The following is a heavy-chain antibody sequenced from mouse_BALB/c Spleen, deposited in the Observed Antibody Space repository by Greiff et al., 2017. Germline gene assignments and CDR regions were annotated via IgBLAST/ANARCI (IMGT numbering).Heavy chain of an antibody. V-gene: IGHV5-17*02. CDR2: ISSGSSTI. CDR3: ARGYYGHYYAMDY. CDR1: GFTFSSFG. D-gene: IGHD1-2*01. J-gene: IGHJ4*01. Sequence: EVKVVESGGGLVQPGGSRKLSCAASGFTFSSFGMHWVRQAPEKGLEWVAYISSGSSTIYYADTVKGRFTISRDNPKNTLFLQMTSLRSEDTAMYYCARGYYGHYYAMDYWGQGTSVTVSS.